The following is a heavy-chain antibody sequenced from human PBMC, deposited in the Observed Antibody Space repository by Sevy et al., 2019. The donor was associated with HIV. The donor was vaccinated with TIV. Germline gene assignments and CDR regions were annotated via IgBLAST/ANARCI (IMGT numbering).Heavy chain of an antibody. CDR2: ITSSGDTR. V-gene: IGHV3-48*01. D-gene: IGHD1-1*01. CDR1: GFIFSSYN. Sequence: GGSLRLSCAASGFIFSSYNMNWVRQAPGKGLEWISYITSSGDTRYYADSVKGRFTISRDNAKNSLYLQMNGLRAEDTAVYYCASAHGWNYWYFDLWGRGTLVTVSS. CDR3: ASAHGWNYWYFDL. J-gene: IGHJ2*01.